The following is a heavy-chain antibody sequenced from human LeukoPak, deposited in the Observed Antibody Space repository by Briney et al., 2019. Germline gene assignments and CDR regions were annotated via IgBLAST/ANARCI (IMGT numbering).Heavy chain of an antibody. J-gene: IGHJ4*02. Sequence: SETLSLTCTVSGVSISPYYWSWMRQPPGKGLEWIGYIYYSGSTNYNPSLKSRITISVDTSKNQFTLKLSSVTAADTAVYYCARAAGGDYWGQGTLVTVSS. CDR3: ARAAGGDY. D-gene: IGHD6-13*01. V-gene: IGHV4-59*01. CDR2: IYYSGST. CDR1: GVSISPYY.